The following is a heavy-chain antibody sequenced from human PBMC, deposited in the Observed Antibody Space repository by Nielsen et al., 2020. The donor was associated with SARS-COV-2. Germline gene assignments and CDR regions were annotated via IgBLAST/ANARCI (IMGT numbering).Heavy chain of an antibody. V-gene: IGHV3-7*01. J-gene: IGHJ6*03. CDR2: IDQDGSEK. D-gene: IGHD6-13*01. Sequence: VRQAPGKGLEWVANIDQDGSEKYYVDSVKGRFTIARDNARNSLFLQMNSLRDEDTAVYYCARDEAGSSSSVYYYYYMDVWGKGTTVTVSS. CDR3: ARDEAGSSSSVYYYYYMDV.